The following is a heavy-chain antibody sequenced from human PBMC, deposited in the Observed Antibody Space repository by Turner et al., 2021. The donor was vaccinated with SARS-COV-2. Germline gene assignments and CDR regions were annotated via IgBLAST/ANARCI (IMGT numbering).Heavy chain of an antibody. Sequence: EIQLVESGGGLVTPGGSLRLPCAAPGFSFSNYSLNWVRQAPGKGLEWVSSISSNSEYIYHAGSVKGRFTIFRDNSKNSLFLQMDSLRGEDTAVYYCARGARGYDGYPNYYDVWGQGTLVTVSS. J-gene: IGHJ4*02. CDR2: ISSNSEYI. CDR1: GFSFSNYS. V-gene: IGHV3-21*01. CDR3: ARGARGYDGYPNYYDV. D-gene: IGHD3-22*01.